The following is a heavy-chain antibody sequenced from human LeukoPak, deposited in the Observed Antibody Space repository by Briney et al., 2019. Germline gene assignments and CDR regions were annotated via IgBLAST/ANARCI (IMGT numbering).Heavy chain of an antibody. CDR2: VKSKANSYAT. D-gene: IGHD3-16*02. CDR1: GFTFSGSA. V-gene: IGHV3-73*01. J-gene: IGHJ4*02. Sequence: PGGSLKPSCAASGFTFSGSAIHWVRQASGKGLEWVGRVKSKANSYATAYAASVKGRFTISRDDSKNTAYLQMNSLKTEDTAVYYCTRSLGSPSDYWGQGTLVTVPS. CDR3: TRSLGSPSDY.